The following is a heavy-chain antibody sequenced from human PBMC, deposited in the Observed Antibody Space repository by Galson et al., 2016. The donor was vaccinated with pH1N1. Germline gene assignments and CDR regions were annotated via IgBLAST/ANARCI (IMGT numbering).Heavy chain of an antibody. CDR2: IYHSYHSGTT. Sequence: TLSLTCTVSGDSISGYYWNWIRQPPGKGLEWIGYIYHSYHSGTTKYNPYLRSRVTLSVDSSKSQFSLNLSSVTAADTAVYYCARNIAAAGTYYFDYWGQGTLVIVSS. D-gene: IGHD6-13*01. CDR3: ARNIAAAGTYYFDY. V-gene: IGHV4-59*01. J-gene: IGHJ4*02. CDR1: GDSISGYY.